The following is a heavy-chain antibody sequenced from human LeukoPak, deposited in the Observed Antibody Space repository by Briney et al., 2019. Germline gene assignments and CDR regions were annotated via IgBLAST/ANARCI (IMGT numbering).Heavy chain of an antibody. V-gene: IGHV3-74*01. D-gene: IGHD3-10*01. Sequence: GGSLRVSCAASGFSFNSYWMHWVRQAPGKGLEWVSHISSDGSSTVHADSVKGRFAISRDNAKNTLYLQMNSLRVEDTAIYYCARDGGGLSIWGQGTMVTVSS. J-gene: IGHJ3*02. CDR2: ISSDGSST. CDR1: GFSFNSYW. CDR3: ARDGGGLSI.